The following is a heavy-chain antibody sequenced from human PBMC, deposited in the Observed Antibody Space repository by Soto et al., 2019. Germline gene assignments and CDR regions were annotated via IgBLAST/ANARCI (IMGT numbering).Heavy chain of an antibody. Sequence: EVQLVESGGGLVQPGGSLRLSCAASGFTFSSYAMHWVRQAPGKGLEYVSAISSNGGSTYYANSVKGRFTISRDNSTNTLYLQMGSLRAEDMAVSYCARGGSGSYHFDYWGQGTLVTVSS. CDR1: GFTFSSYA. CDR3: ARGGSGSYHFDY. CDR2: ISSNGGST. J-gene: IGHJ4*02. D-gene: IGHD1-26*01. V-gene: IGHV3-64*01.